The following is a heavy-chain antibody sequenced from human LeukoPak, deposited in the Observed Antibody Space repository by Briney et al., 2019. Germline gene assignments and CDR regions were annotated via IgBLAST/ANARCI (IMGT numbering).Heavy chain of an antibody. Sequence: ASVKVSCKASGYTFTGYHMHWVRQAPGQGLEWMGWINPNTGDTNYAQKFQGRVTMTRGTSIDTAYMELSRLKTDDTAVYYCARNTNYFGSGNSFDYWGQGTLVTVSS. J-gene: IGHJ4*02. CDR1: GYTFTGYH. CDR3: ARNTNYFGSGNSFDY. CDR2: INPNTGDT. V-gene: IGHV1-2*02. D-gene: IGHD3-10*01.